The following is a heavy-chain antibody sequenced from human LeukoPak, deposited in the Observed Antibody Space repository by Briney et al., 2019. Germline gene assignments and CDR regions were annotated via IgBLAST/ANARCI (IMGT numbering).Heavy chain of an antibody. CDR1: GGSISSYY. CDR3: ARVGSGSGYFDY. J-gene: IGHJ4*02. CDR2: IYYSGST. Sequence: PSETLSLTCTVSGGSISSYYWSWIRQPPGKGLGWIGYIYYSGSTNYNPSLKSRVSISVYTSTNKFSLKLSSVTAPDTAVYYCARVGSGSGYFDYWGQGTLVTVSS. V-gene: IGHV4-59*01. D-gene: IGHD6-19*01.